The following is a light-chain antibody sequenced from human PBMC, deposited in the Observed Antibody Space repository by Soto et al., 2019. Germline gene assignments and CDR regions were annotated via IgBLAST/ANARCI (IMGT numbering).Light chain of an antibody. Sequence: DIQMTQSPSSLSASVGDRVTITCQASQGINNYLNWYQQKPGNAPKLLIFDTSDLETGVPSRFSGRGSGIDFTFTISSLQPEDVAAYYCQQYHTLPITFGGGTKVDSK. CDR1: QGINNY. V-gene: IGKV1-33*01. J-gene: IGKJ4*01. CDR3: QQYHTLPIT. CDR2: DTS.